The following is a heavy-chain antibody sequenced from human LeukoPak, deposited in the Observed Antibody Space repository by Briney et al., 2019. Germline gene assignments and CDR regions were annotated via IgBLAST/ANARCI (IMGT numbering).Heavy chain of an antibody. CDR1: GFTFSNDW. V-gene: IGHV3-74*01. Sequence: PGGSLRLSCAASGFTFSNDWMHWVRQAPGKGLVWVSGISGDASYTTYADSVKGRFTISRDNAKNTLYLQMSSLRAEDTAVYYCARGRSYGMDVWGQGTTVTVS. CDR3: ARGRSYGMDV. J-gene: IGHJ6*02. CDR2: ISGDASYT.